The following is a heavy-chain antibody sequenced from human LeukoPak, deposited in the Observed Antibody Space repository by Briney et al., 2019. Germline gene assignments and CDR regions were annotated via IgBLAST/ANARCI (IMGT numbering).Heavy chain of an antibody. J-gene: IGHJ3*02. CDR1: GGSISSSNW. Sequence: SGTLSLTCAVSGGSISSSNWWSWVSQPPGKGLEWIGYIYYSGSTNYNPSVKSRVTMSVDTSKNQFSLKLNSVTAADTAVYYCATLWRLGASTGEAFDIWGQGTMVTVSS. D-gene: IGHD1-26*01. CDR2: IYYSGST. CDR3: ATLWRLGASTGEAFDI. V-gene: IGHV4-4*02.